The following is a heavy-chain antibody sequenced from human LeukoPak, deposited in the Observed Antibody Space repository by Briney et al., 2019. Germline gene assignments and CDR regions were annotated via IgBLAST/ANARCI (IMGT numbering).Heavy chain of an antibody. CDR2: ISSSSSTI. V-gene: IGHV3-48*01. J-gene: IGHJ6*03. CDR1: GFTFSSYS. D-gene: IGHD2-2*01. Sequence: GGSLRLSCAASGFTFSSYSMNWVRQAAGKGGERVSYISSSSSTIYYADCVKGRFTISRDNAKNSLYLQMNSLRAEDTAVYYCARLPVVPAAIIYYYYYYMDVWGKGTTVTVSS. CDR3: ARLPVVPAAIIYYYYYYMDV.